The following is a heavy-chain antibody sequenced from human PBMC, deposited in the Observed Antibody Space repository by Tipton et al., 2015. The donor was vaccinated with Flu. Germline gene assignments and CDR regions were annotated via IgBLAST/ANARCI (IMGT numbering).Heavy chain of an antibody. D-gene: IGHD2-15*01. CDR3: ARGSRTRLKWFSNNWFDP. CDR1: GFTFSSYE. CDR2: ISSSGNTI. J-gene: IGHJ5*02. Sequence: GSLRLSCAASGFTFSSYEMNWVRQAPGKGLEWVSYISSSGNTIYYADSVKGRFTISRDNAKNSLYLQMNSLRAEDTAVYYCARGSRTRLKWFSNNWFDPWGQGTLVTVSS. V-gene: IGHV3-48*03.